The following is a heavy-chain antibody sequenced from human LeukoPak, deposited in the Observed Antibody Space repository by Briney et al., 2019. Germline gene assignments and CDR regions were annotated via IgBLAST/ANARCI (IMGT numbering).Heavy chain of an antibody. CDR2: IYYNGNT. J-gene: IGHJ4*02. CDR3: ARGANWGWGAEGY. V-gene: IGHV4-39*07. CDR1: DADSLTSSRYF. D-gene: IGHD7-27*01. Sequence: IPSETLSLTCNVSDADSLTSSRYFWGWIRHPPGKGLEWIATIYYNGNTYYNPSLKSRVSISVDSSKNQFSLKLSSVTAADTAVYYCARGANWGWGAEGYWGQGTLVTVSS.